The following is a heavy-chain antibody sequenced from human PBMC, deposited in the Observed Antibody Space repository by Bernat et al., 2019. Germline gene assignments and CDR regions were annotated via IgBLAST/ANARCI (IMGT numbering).Heavy chain of an antibody. Sequence: QVQLVESGGGVFQPGRSLRLSCAASGFTFSSYSMHWVRQAPGKGLEWVTLILYDGSNKYYADSVKGRFSISRDNSKNTLYLQMDSLSADDTAVYYCARDYGYNNGHPFDYWGQGTLVSVSS. D-gene: IGHD5-12*01. CDR2: ILYDGSNK. J-gene: IGHJ4*02. CDR1: GFTFSSYS. CDR3: ARDYGYNNGHPFDY. V-gene: IGHV3-30*01.